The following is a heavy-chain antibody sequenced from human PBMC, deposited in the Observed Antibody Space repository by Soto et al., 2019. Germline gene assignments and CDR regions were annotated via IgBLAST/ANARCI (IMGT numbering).Heavy chain of an antibody. CDR3: AKGHYYGSRTYLDD. CDR2: ISGSGGST. V-gene: IGHV3-23*01. Sequence: EVQLLESGGVLVQPGGSLRLSCAASGFTFYSYAMYWVRQAPGKGLEWVSFISGSGGSTYYADSVKGRFTISRDNSRNTLNLQMNSLRGEDTAVYYCAKGHYYGSRTYLDDWGQGTLVTVSS. J-gene: IGHJ4*02. CDR1: GFTFYSYA. D-gene: IGHD3-10*01.